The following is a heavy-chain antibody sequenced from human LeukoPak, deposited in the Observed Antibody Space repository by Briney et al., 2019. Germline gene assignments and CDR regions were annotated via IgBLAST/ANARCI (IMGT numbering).Heavy chain of an antibody. V-gene: IGHV4-4*07. CDR2: IYTSGST. Sequence: SETLSPTCTVSGGSISSYYWSWIRQPAGKGLEWIGRIYTSGSTNYNPSLKSRVTMSVDTSKNQFSLKLSSVTAADTAVYYCARGNNQYYYYYGMDVWGQGTTVTVSS. D-gene: IGHD1-14*01. CDR3: ARGNNQYYYYYGMDV. J-gene: IGHJ6*02. CDR1: GGSISSYY.